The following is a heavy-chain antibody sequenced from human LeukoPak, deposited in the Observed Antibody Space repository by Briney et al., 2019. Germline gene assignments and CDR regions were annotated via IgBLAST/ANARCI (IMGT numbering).Heavy chain of an antibody. V-gene: IGHV3-23*01. Sequence: QSGGSLRLSCAASGFTFSSYGMSWVRQAPGKGLEWVSAISGSGGSTYYADSVKGRFTISRDNSKNTLYLQMNSLKTEDTAVYYCNTDGKGYSYGLYYYYMDVWGKGTTVTVSS. J-gene: IGHJ6*03. CDR1: GFTFSSYG. CDR2: ISGSGGST. D-gene: IGHD5-18*01. CDR3: NTDGKGYSYGLYYYYMDV.